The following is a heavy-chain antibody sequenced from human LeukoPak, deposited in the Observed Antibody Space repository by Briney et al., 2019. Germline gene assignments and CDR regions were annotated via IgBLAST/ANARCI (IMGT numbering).Heavy chain of an antibody. Sequence: GASVTVSCKASGYTLSGYYIHWVRQAPGQGLEWMGWINPNSGATHYAQNFQGGVTMTRDTSISTFYMDVSRLRSDDTAVYFCARYNWNDVVSALDYWGQGTLVTVSS. V-gene: IGHV1-2*02. D-gene: IGHD1-1*01. CDR3: ARYNWNDVVSALDY. CDR1: GYTLSGYY. J-gene: IGHJ4*02. CDR2: INPNSGAT.